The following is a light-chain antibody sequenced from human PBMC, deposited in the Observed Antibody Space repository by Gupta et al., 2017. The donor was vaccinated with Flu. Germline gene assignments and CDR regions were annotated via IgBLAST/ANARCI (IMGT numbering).Light chain of an antibody. CDR3: QQDNNLHT. CDR2: GAS. J-gene: IGKJ2*01. Sequence: SPATLSVSPGERATRSCRASQSVSSNLAWYQQKPGQAPRLLIYGASTRATGIPDRFSGSGSGTEFTLTISSRQSEDFAVYYWQQDNNLHTFGQGTKLEIK. CDR1: QSVSSN. V-gene: IGKV3-15*01.